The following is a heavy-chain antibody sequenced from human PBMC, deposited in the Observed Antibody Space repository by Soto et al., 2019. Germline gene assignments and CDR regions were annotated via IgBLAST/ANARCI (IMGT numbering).Heavy chain of an antibody. D-gene: IGHD2-21*01. CDR3: ARGEGGGGNWYAS. CDR2: IIPMSPAP. V-gene: IGHV1-69*08. J-gene: IGHJ5*02. CDR1: GDTFRRYT. Sequence: QVELVQSGAVLKKPGSSVKVACKASGDTFRRYTISWVRQVPGQGLEWMGRIIPMSPAPNYAQKFRGRVTITADKSPTSVYMELSSLTSEDTALYYCARGEGGGGNWYASWGQGTLVTVSS.